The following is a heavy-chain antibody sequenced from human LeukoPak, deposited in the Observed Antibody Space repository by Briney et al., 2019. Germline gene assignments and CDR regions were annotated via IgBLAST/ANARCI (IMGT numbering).Heavy chain of an antibody. Sequence: SQTLSLTCTVSGGSISSGGYYWSWIRQHPGKGLEWIGYIYYSGSTYYNPSLKSRVTISVDTSKNQFSLKLSSVTAADTAVYYCARVGRAAAGNGAGNWFDPWGQGTLVTVSS. V-gene: IGHV4-31*03. CDR1: GGSISSGGYY. D-gene: IGHD6-13*01. CDR2: IYYSGST. CDR3: ARVGRAAAGNGAGNWFDP. J-gene: IGHJ5*02.